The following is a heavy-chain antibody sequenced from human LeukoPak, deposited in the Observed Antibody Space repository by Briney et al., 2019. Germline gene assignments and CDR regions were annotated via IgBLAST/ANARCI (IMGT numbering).Heavy chain of an antibody. Sequence: GXSLRLSCAASGFTFSSYWMSWVRQATGKGVEWVANIKKDGSEKYYVDSVKGRFTISRDNAKNSLYLQMNSLRAEDTAVYYCARDYGDYEGYFDYWGQGTLVTVSS. J-gene: IGHJ4*02. CDR2: IKKDGSEK. V-gene: IGHV3-7*01. CDR1: GFTFSSYW. CDR3: ARDYGDYEGYFDY. D-gene: IGHD4-17*01.